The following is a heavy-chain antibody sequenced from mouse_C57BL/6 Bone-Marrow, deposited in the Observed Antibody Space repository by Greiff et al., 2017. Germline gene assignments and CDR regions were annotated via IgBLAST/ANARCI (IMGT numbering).Heavy chain of an antibody. Sequence: VQLKQPGAELVMPGASVKLSCKASGYTFTSYWMHWVKQRPGQGLEWIGEIDPSDSYTNYNQKFKGKSTLTVDKSSSTAYMQLSSLTSEDSAVYYCAREGGYYGSSVAYWGQGTRVTVSA. CDR3: AREGGYYGSSVAY. CDR1: GYTFTSYW. J-gene: IGHJ3*01. V-gene: IGHV1-69*01. D-gene: IGHD1-1*01. CDR2: IDPSDSYT.